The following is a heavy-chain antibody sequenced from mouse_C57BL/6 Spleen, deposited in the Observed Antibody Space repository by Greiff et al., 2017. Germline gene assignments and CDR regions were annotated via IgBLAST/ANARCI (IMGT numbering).Heavy chain of an antibody. CDR1: GYTFTSYW. CDR3: ASMGLLRRTDY. V-gene: IGHV1-50*01. Sequence: QVQLQQPGAELVKPGASVKLSCKASGYTFTSYWMQWVKQRPGQGLEWIGELDPSDSYTNYNQKFKGKATLTVDTSSSTAYMQLSSLTSEDSAVYYCASMGLLRRTDYWGQGTTLTVSS. J-gene: IGHJ2*01. CDR2: LDPSDSYT. D-gene: IGHD1-1*01.